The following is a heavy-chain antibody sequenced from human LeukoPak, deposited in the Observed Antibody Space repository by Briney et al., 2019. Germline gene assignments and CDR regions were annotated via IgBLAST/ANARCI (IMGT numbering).Heavy chain of an antibody. V-gene: IGHV1-18*01. Sequence: LGASVKVSCKASGYTFTSYGISWVRQAPGQGLEWMGWISAYNGNTNYAQKLQGRVTMTTDTSTSTAYMELRSLRSDDTAVYYCARARCIAAAGPRDYWGQGTLVTVSS. D-gene: IGHD6-13*01. CDR3: ARARCIAAAGPRDY. J-gene: IGHJ4*02. CDR1: GYTFTSYG. CDR2: ISAYNGNT.